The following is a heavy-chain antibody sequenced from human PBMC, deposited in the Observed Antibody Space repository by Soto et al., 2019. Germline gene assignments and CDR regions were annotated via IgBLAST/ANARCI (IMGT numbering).Heavy chain of an antibody. CDR3: VRPDYSSSSAEYYFDY. CDR2: TYYSGST. J-gene: IGHJ4*02. D-gene: IGHD6-6*01. CDR1: GGSINRSTYH. V-gene: IGHV4-39*01. Sequence: SETLSLTCTVSGGSINRSTYHWGWIRQPPGKGLEWIGTTYYSGSTYYNPSLKSRVTISIDTSKNQFSLKLSSVTAADTAVYYCVRPDYSSSSAEYYFDYWGQGTLVTVSS.